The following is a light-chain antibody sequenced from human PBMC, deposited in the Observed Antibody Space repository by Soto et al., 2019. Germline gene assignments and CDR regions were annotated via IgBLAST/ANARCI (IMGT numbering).Light chain of an antibody. CDR1: QSISSD. Sequence: DIQMTQSPSSLSASVGDRVTITCRASQSISSDLNWYQQKPGKAPNLLIYAASSLQSGVPSRFSGSGSGTDFTLTISSLQPEDFASYYCQQSYSPLRTFGQGTKVDIK. V-gene: IGKV1-39*01. CDR2: AAS. J-gene: IGKJ1*01. CDR3: QQSYSPLRT.